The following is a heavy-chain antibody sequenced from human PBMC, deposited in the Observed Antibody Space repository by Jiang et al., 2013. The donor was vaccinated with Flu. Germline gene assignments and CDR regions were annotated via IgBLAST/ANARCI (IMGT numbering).Heavy chain of an antibody. J-gene: IGHJ4*02. CDR1: GDSISNSSFY. V-gene: IGHV4-39*01. CDR3: ARLTRLVLRGVPRYYFDF. D-gene: IGHD6-19*01. CDR2: IYYTGNT. Sequence: LLKPSETLSLTCTVSGDSISNSSFYWGWVRQTPGEGLQWVANIYYTGNTYYNPSLKSRVTISVDTSQNQFSLILSSVTAADTAVYYCARLTRLVLRGVPRYYFDFWGQGTLVTVSS.